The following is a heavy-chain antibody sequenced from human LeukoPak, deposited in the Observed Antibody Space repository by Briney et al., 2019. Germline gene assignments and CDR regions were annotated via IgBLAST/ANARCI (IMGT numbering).Heavy chain of an antibody. CDR3: ARGSAARTEYFQH. J-gene: IGHJ1*01. CDR2: ISAYNGNT. CDR1: GYTFTSYG. D-gene: IGHD6-6*01. V-gene: IGHV1-18*01. Sequence: ASVKVSCKASGYTFTSYGISWVRQAPGQGLEWMGWISAYNGNTNYAQKFQGRVTITADKSTSTAYMELSSLRSEDTAVYYCARGSAARTEYFQHWGQGTLVTVSS.